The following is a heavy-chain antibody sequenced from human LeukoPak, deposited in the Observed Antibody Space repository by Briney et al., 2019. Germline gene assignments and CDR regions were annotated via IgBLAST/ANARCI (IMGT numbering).Heavy chain of an antibody. CDR2: IYYSGST. CDR1: GGSISSGGYY. Sequence: PSETLSLTRTVSGGSISSGGYYWSWIRQHPGKGLEWIGYIYYSGSTYYNPSLKSRVTISVDTSKNQFSLKLSSVTAADTAVYYCARGLIVGATEKYYFDYWGQGTLVTVSS. V-gene: IGHV4-31*03. J-gene: IGHJ4*02. CDR3: ARGLIVGATEKYYFDY. D-gene: IGHD1-26*01.